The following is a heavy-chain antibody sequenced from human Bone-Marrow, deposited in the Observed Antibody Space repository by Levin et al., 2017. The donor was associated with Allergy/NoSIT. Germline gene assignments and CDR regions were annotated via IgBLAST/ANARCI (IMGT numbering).Heavy chain of an antibody. J-gene: IGHJ4*02. V-gene: IGHV3-23*01. CDR2: IFGSGGST. Sequence: QSGGSLRLSCAASGFTFSNFAVTWVRQAPGKGLEWVSTIFGSGGSTYYADSVKGRFTISRDSSKNTLFLQMKSLRAEDTAIYYCAKTAGGSCNPLDFWGQGTLVTVSS. CDR3: AKTAGGSCNPLDF. CDR1: GFTFSNFA. D-gene: IGHD1-26*01.